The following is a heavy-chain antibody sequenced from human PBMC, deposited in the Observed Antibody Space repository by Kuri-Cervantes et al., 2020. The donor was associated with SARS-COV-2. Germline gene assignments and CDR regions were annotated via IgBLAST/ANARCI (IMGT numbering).Heavy chain of an antibody. D-gene: IGHD2-15*01. J-gene: IGHJ4*02. Sequence: GGSLRLSCAASGFTFSSYWMHWVRQAPGKGLVWVSRINSDGSSTSYADSVKGRFTISRDNSKNTLYLQMNNLRAEDTAVYYCARDGGSSYSTYWGQGTLVTVSS. V-gene: IGHV3-74*01. CDR3: ARDGGSSYSTY. CDR1: GFTFSSYW. CDR2: INSDGSST.